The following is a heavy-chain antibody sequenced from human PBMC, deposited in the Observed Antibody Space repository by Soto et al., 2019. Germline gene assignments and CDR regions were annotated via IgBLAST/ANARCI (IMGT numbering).Heavy chain of an antibody. D-gene: IGHD4-17*01. CDR2: ITGSGDYT. Sequence: EVQMLESGGGLVQPGGSLRLSCAASGFTFSSYALTWVRQAPGKGLEWVSSITGSGDYTRYTDSVKGRFTITRDNAKNTLFLQMKSLRADDTAIYYCGKDPNGDYFGAFDFWGHGTRVTVSS. CDR3: GKDPNGDYFGAFDF. J-gene: IGHJ3*01. V-gene: IGHV3-23*01. CDR1: GFTFSSYA.